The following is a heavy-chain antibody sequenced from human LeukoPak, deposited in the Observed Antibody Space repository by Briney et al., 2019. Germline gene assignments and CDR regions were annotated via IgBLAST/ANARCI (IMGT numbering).Heavy chain of an antibody. V-gene: IGHV3-23*01. D-gene: IGHD1-14*01. CDR3: AKKKGIDYYFGMDV. CDR1: GFAFSSYA. CDR2: ISGSGGAT. Sequence: PGGSLRLSCAASGFAFSSYAMSWVRQAPGKGLEWVSVISGSGGATYYADSVKGRFTISRDSSKSTLYLQMNSLRAEDTAIYYCAKKKGIDYYFGMDVWGQGTTVTVSS. J-gene: IGHJ6*02.